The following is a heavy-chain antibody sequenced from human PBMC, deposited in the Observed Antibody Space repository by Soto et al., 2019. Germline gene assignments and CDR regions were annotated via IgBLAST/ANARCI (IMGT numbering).Heavy chain of an antibody. CDR3: ARMPFYDSSGYPPDY. V-gene: IGHV1-18*01. J-gene: IGHJ4*02. D-gene: IGHD3-22*01. CDR1: GYTFTSYG. CDR2: ISAYNGNT. Sequence: QVQLVQSGAEVKKPGASVKVSCKASGYTFTSYGISWVRQAPGQGLEWMGWISAYNGNTNYAQKLQGRVTMTTDTSXXTAYMELRSLRSDDTAVYYCARMPFYDSSGYPPDYWGQGTLVTVSS.